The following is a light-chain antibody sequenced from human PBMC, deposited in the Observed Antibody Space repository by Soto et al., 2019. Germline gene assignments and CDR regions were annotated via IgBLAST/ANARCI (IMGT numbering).Light chain of an antibody. V-gene: IGKV3-15*01. J-gene: IGKJ1*01. Sequence: TQSPGTLSLSPGERATLSCRASQSVSSSYLAWYQQQPGQARRLLIYGASTRATGIPARFSGSGSGTEFTLTISSLQSEDFAVYYCQHYSNWQTWTFGQGTKVDIK. CDR3: QHYSNWQTWT. CDR2: GAS. CDR1: QSVSSSY.